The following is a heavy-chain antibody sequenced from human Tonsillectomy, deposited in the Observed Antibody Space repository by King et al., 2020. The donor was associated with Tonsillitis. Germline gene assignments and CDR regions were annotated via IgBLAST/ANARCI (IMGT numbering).Heavy chain of an antibody. CDR2: ISGSGGST. CDR1: GFTFSSYA. CDR3: AKAVREMDTAMVTNWFDP. V-gene: IGHV3-23*04. Sequence: VQLVESGGGLVQPGGSLRLSCAASGFTFSSYAMSWVRQAPGKGLEWVSAISGSGGSTYYADSVKGRFTISRDNSKNTLYLQMKSLRAEDTAVYYCAKAVREMDTAMVTNWFDPWGQGTLVTVSS. D-gene: IGHD5-18*01. J-gene: IGHJ5*02.